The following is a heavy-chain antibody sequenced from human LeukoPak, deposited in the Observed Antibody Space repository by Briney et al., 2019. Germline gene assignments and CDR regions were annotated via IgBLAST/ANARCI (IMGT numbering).Heavy chain of an antibody. V-gene: IGHV3-13*04. Sequence: GGSLRLSCAASGFTFSTYDMHWVRHATGKGLEWVSAISTAGDTYYPGSVKGRFTISRENAKNSLYLQMNSLRAGDTAVYYCARESMIVGDDAFDIWGQGTMVTVSS. CDR3: ARESMIVGDDAFDI. CDR2: ISTAGDT. D-gene: IGHD1-26*01. CDR1: GFTFSTYD. J-gene: IGHJ3*02.